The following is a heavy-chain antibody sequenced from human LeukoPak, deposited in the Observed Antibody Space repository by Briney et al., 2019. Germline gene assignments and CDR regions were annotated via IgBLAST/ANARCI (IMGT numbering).Heavy chain of an antibody. CDR2: ISSSGSTI. D-gene: IGHD4-17*01. V-gene: IGHV3-48*03. CDR1: GFIFSSYE. CDR3: ARASSGAKVY. Sequence: PGGSLRLSCAASGFIFSSYEKNWVRPAPGEGLEWVSYISSSGSTIYYADSVKGRFTISRDNAKNSLYLQMNSLRAEDTAVYYCARASSGAKVYWGQGTLVTVSS. J-gene: IGHJ4*02.